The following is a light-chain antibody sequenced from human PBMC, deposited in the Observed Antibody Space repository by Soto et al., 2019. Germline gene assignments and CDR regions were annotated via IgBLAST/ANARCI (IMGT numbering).Light chain of an antibody. CDR1: SSNIGSNY. V-gene: IGLV1-47*01. CDR2: RNN. J-gene: IGLJ2*01. CDR3: AAWDDSLRRV. Sequence: HSVLTQPPSASGTPGQRVTISCSGSSSNIGSNYVYWYQQLPGTAPKLLIYRNNQRPSGVPDRFSGSKSGTSASLAISGLRSEDEADYYCAAWDDSLRRVFGGGTKVTVL.